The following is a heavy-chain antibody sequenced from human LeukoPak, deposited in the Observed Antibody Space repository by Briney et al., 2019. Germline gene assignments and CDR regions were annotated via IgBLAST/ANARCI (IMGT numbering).Heavy chain of an antibody. Sequence: GGSLRLSCAASGFTFSNYGMHWVRQAPGKGLEWVAVISYDGSNKHYADSGKGRFTISRDKSKNTLYLQMNSLRAEDTAVYYCAKDRERWLQLIFCGMDVWGQGTTVTVSS. CDR3: AKDRERWLQLIFCGMDV. D-gene: IGHD5-24*01. J-gene: IGHJ6*02. V-gene: IGHV3-30*18. CDR1: GFTFSNYG. CDR2: ISYDGSNK.